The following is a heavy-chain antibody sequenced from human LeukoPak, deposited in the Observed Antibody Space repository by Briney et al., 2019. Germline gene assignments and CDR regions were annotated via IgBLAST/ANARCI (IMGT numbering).Heavy chain of an antibody. CDR3: ARVGGVVPAAVLNYYYYGMDV. CDR1: GGTFSSYA. CDR2: IIPILGIA. Sequence: SVKVSCKASGGTFSSYAISWVRQAPGQGLEWMGRIIPILGIANYAQKFQGRVTITADKSTSTAYMELSSLRSEDTAVYYCARVGGVVPAAVLNYYYYGMDVWGRGTTVTVSS. V-gene: IGHV1-69*04. D-gene: IGHD2-2*01. J-gene: IGHJ6*02.